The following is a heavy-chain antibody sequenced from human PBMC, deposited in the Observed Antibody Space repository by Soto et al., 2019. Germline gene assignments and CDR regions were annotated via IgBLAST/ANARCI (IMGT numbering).Heavy chain of an antibody. CDR3: ASGSWGYYYYGMDV. CDR2: ISYDGSNK. Sequence: QVPLVESGGGVVQPGRSLRLSCAASGFTFSSYAMHWVRQAPGKGLEWVAVISYDGSNKYYADSVKGRFTISRDNSKNTLYLQMNSLRAEDTAVYYCASGSWGYYYYGMDVWGQGTTVTVSS. J-gene: IGHJ6*02. D-gene: IGHD2-15*01. CDR1: GFTFSSYA. V-gene: IGHV3-30-3*01.